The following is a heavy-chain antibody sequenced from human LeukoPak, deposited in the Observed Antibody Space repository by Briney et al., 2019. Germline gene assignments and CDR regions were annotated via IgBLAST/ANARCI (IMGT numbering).Heavy chain of an antibody. CDR2: ISGSGYYT. Sequence: PGGSLRLSCAASGFTFSSCSMSWVRQAPGKGLEWLSGISGSGYYTYYADSVKGRFTISRDNSKNTLYIEMNSLRAEDTAVYYCAKDGSWGDYYFYFYMDVWGKGTTVTVSS. CDR1: GFTFSSCS. J-gene: IGHJ6*03. CDR3: AKDGSWGDYYFYFYMDV. D-gene: IGHD3-16*01. V-gene: IGHV3-23*01.